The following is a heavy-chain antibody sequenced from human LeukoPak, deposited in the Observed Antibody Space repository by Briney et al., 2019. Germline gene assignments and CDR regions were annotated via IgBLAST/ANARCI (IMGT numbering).Heavy chain of an antibody. J-gene: IGHJ4*02. CDR2: ISSSSSTI. Sequence: GGSLRLSCAASGFTFSSYSMNWVRQAPGKGLEWVSYISSSSSTIYYADSVKGRFTISRDNAKNSLYLQMNSLRAEDTAVYYCARYYYDSSGYYYPFDYWGQGTLVTVSS. CDR1: GFTFSSYS. CDR3: ARYYYDSSGYYYPFDY. V-gene: IGHV3-48*01. D-gene: IGHD3-22*01.